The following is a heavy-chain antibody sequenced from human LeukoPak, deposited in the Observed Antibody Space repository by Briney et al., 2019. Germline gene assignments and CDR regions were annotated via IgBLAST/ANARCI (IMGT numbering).Heavy chain of an antibody. Sequence: ASVKVSCKASGYIFTTYDIGWVRQATGQGLEWMGWLNPNSGNAGYAQKFQGRVTISRNTSISTAYMELSSLRSDDTAIYYCARRKFLGWFDPWGQGTLVTVTS. CDR3: ARRKFLGWFDP. J-gene: IGHJ5*02. CDR1: GYIFTTYD. D-gene: IGHD7-27*01. V-gene: IGHV1-8*03. CDR2: LNPNSGNA.